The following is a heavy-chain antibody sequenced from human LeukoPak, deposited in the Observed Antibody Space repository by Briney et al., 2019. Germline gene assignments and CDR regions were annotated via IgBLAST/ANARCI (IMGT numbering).Heavy chain of an antibody. CDR3: ARGGYDSSGYALDY. Sequence: SETLSLTCTVSGGSISSYYWSWIRQPPGKGLEWIGYIYYSGSTNYNPSLKSRVTISVDTSKIQFSLKLSSVTAADTAVYYCARGGYDSSGYALDYWGQGTLVTVSS. CDR2: IYYSGST. D-gene: IGHD3-22*01. CDR1: GGSISSYY. J-gene: IGHJ4*02. V-gene: IGHV4-59*01.